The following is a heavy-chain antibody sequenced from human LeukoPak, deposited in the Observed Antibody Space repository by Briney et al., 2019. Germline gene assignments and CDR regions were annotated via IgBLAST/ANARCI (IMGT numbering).Heavy chain of an antibody. D-gene: IGHD4-17*01. CDR2: IYYSGST. V-gene: IGHV4-59*01. Sequence: SETLSLTCTVSGGSISSYYWSWIRQPPGKGLEWIGYIYYSGSTNYNPSLKSRVTISVDTSKNQFSLKLSSVTAADTAVYYCAGKSDGDYDNFDYWGQGTLVTVSS. J-gene: IGHJ4*02. CDR1: GGSISSYY. CDR3: AGKSDGDYDNFDY.